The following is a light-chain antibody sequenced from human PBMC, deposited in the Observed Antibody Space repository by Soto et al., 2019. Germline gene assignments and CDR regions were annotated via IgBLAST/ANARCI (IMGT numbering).Light chain of an antibody. CDR1: SSDVGVYKY. CDR2: DVI. J-gene: IGLJ1*01. CDR3: CSYAGDYTFV. Sequence: QSALIQPRSVSGSPGQSVTISCTGTSSDVGVYKYVSWYRQHPGKALKLMIYDVITRPSGVPDRFSGSKSGNTASLTISGLQAEDEADYYCCSYAGDYTFVFGSGTKVTVL. V-gene: IGLV2-11*01.